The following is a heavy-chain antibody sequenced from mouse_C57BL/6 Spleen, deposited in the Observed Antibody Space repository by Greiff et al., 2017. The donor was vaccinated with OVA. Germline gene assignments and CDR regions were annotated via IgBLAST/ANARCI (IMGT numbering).Heavy chain of an antibody. D-gene: IGHD2-4*01. CDR1: GYTFTSYW. V-gene: IGHV1-72*01. CDR2: IDPDTGGT. J-gene: IGHJ4*01. Sequence: QVQLQQPGAELVKPGASVKLSCKASGYTFTSYWMHWVKQRPGRGLAWIGSIDPDTGGTKYNEQFKSKATLTVDKPSSTAYMQLSILTSEDSAVYYCARAPYDYGYYYAMDYWGQGTSVTVSA. CDR3: ARAPYDYGYYYAMDY.